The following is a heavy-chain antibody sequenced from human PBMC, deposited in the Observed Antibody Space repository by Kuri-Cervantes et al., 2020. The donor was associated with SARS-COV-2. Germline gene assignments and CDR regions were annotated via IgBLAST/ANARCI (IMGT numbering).Heavy chain of an antibody. V-gene: IGHV1-69*13. CDR3: ARVPVYSGYDYS. Sequence: SVKVSCKASGGTFSSYAISWVRQAPGQGLEWMGGIIPIFGTANYAQKFQGRVTITADESTSTAYMELSSLRSGDTAVYYCARVPVYSGYDYSWGQGTLVTVSS. D-gene: IGHD5-12*01. CDR1: GGTFSSYA. J-gene: IGHJ5*02. CDR2: IIPIFGTA.